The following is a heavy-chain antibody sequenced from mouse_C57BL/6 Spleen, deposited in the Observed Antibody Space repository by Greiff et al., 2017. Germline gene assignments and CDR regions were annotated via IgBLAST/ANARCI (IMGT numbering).Heavy chain of an antibody. CDR1: GYTFTSYG. V-gene: IGHV1-81*01. J-gene: IGHJ2*01. CDR2: IYPRNGNT. Sequence: VQLQQSGAELARPGASVKLSCKASGYTFTSYGISWVKQRNGQGLEWIGEIYPRNGNTYYNEKFKGKATLTADQSSSTAYMKLRSLPSEDSAVYVCARMGGRANYFDCRGQGTTLTVSS. CDR3: ARMGGRANYFDC. D-gene: IGHD3-1*01.